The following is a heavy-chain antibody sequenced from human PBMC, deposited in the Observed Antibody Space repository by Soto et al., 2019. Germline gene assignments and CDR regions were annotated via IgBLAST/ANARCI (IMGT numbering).Heavy chain of an antibody. Sequence: QVQLVQSGAEVKKPGSSVKVSCKASGGTFSSYSINWVRQAPGQGLEWMGGIIPIFGTANYAQKFQGRVTLTADESTSTAHMELSSLRNQDTALYYCARPFQSLPGGWYFDLWGRGTLVTVSS. V-gene: IGHV1-69*01. CDR3: ARPFQSLPGGWYFDL. CDR2: IIPIFGTA. J-gene: IGHJ2*01. D-gene: IGHD2-21*01. CDR1: GGTFSSYS.